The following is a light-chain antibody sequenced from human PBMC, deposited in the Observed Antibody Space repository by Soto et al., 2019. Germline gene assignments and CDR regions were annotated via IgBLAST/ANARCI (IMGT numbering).Light chain of an antibody. J-gene: IGKJ1*01. Sequence: EIILTQSPGTLSLSPGERATLSCRASQSVSSNYLAWYLQRPGQAPRLLIYGASYRATGVPDRFSGSGSGTDFTLTISRMEPEDFGVFYCQQYYNSPATFGQGTEVDIK. CDR2: GAS. CDR1: QSVSSNY. CDR3: QQYYNSPAT. V-gene: IGKV3-20*01.